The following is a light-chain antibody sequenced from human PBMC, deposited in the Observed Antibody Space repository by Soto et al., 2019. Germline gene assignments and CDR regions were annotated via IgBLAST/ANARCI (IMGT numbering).Light chain of an antibody. CDR2: AAS. CDR3: QQYGSSPLT. CDR1: QSVSSDS. Sequence: ILLTQSPGTLSLSPGERATLSCRASQSVSSDSLAWYQQKPGQAPRLLIYAASSRATGFPDRFSGSGSGTDFTLTISRLEPEDFAVYYCQQYGSSPLTFGGGTKVDIK. V-gene: IGKV3-20*01. J-gene: IGKJ4*01.